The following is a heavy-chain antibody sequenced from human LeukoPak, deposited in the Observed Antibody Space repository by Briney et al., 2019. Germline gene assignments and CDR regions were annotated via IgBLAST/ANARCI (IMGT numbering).Heavy chain of an antibody. CDR1: GYTLTELS. D-gene: IGHD3-3*01. CDR2: FDPEDGET. Sequence: ASVKVSCKVSGYTLTELSMHWVRQAPGKGLEWMGGFDPEDGETIYPQKFQGRVTMTEDTSTDTAYMELSSLRSEDTAVYYCATDANFGVVPRRDYYYMDVWGKGTTVTVSS. J-gene: IGHJ6*03. V-gene: IGHV1-24*01. CDR3: ATDANFGVVPRRDYYYMDV.